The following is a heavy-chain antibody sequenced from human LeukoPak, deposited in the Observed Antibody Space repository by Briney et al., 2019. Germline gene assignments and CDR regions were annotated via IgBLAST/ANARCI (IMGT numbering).Heavy chain of an antibody. CDR1: GYTFTSYG. V-gene: IGHV1-18*01. D-gene: IGHD2-21*02. J-gene: IGHJ6*02. CDR2: ISAYNGNT. CDR3: ARDGAYCGGGCYPNYYYYYGMDV. Sequence: GASVKVSCKASGYTFTSYGISWVRQAPGQGLEWMGWISAYNGNTNYAQKLQGRVTMTTDTSTSTAYMELRSLRSDDTAVYYCARDGAYCGGGCYPNYYYYYGMDVWGQGTTVTVSS.